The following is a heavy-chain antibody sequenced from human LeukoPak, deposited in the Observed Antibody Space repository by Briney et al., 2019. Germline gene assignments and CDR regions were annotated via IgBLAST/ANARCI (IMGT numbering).Heavy chain of an antibody. CDR2: IYYSGST. V-gene: IGHV4-39*01. Sequence: SETLSLTCTVSGGSISSSSYYWGWIRQPPGKGLEWIGSIYYSGSTYYNPSLKSRVTISVDTSKNQFSLKLSSVTAADTAVYYCARGNGRITIFGVVILWFDPWGQGTLVTVSS. CDR1: GGSISSSSYY. J-gene: IGHJ5*02. CDR3: ARGNGRITIFGVVILWFDP. D-gene: IGHD3-3*01.